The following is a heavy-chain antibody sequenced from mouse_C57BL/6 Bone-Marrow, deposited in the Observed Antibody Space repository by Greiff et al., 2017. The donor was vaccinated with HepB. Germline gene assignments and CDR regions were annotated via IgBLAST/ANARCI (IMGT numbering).Heavy chain of an antibody. CDR3: AGGDIYDGYPNYAMDY. Sequence: VQLQQPGAELVKPGASVKMSCKASGYTFTSYWITWVKQRPGQGLEWIGEIYPGSGSTNYNEKFKSKATLTVDTSSSTAYMQLSSLTSEDSAVYYCAGGDIYDGYPNYAMDYWGQGTSVTVSS. CDR1: GYTFTSYW. V-gene: IGHV1-55*01. J-gene: IGHJ4*01. CDR2: IYPGSGST. D-gene: IGHD2-3*01.